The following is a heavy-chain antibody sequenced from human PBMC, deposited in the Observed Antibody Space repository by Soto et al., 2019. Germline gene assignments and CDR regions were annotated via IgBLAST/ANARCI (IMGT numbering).Heavy chain of an antibody. CDR1: GFTFSSYA. CDR2: ISGGGASST. V-gene: IGHV3-23*01. CDR3: AKDTYGVDV. Sequence: PGGSLRLSCAASGFTFSSYAINWVRQAPGKGLEWVSAISGGGASSTYYADSVKGRFTISRDNSKNTLYLQMNSLRAEDTAIYYCAKDTYGVDVWGQGTTVTVSS. J-gene: IGHJ6*02.